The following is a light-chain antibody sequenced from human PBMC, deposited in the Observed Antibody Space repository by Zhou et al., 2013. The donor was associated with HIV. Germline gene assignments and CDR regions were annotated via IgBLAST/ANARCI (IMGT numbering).Light chain of an antibody. CDR1: QSVNNY. Sequence: EIVLTQSPATLSLSPGERVTLSCRASQSVNNYLAWYQQKPGQAPRLLIYAAATRAAGVPGRFSGSGSGTEFTLTISSLQTEDFAVYYCQQYNEWPLEAAFGQGTKVEMK. V-gene: IGKV3-15*01. CDR2: AAA. CDR3: QQYNEWPLEAA. J-gene: IGKJ1*01.